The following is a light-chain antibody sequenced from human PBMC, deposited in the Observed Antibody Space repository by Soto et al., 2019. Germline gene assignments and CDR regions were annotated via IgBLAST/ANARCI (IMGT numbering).Light chain of an antibody. V-gene: IGKV1-9*01. Sequence: DIQLTQSPSFLSASVGDRVTITCRASQGISSSYLAWYQQKPGKAPKLLIYGASTLQSGVPSRFSGSGSGAEFTLTISSLQPEDFATYYCQQLNSYPRTFGQGTKVEIK. CDR2: GAS. CDR3: QQLNSYPRT. CDR1: QGISSSY. J-gene: IGKJ1*01.